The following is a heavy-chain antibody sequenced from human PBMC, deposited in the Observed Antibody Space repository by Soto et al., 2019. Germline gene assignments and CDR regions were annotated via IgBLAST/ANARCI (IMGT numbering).Heavy chain of an antibody. CDR1: GFNVGSKY. CDR3: AGDRNSGSWFFY. Sequence: GSLRLSCAAPGFNVGSKYMSWVRQAPGKGLEWVSIIYSGGSTYYPDSVKGRFTISRDNSKDTLYLQMDSLRAEDTAVYYCAGDRNSGSWFFYWGRGTLVTVSS. CDR2: IYSGGST. D-gene: IGHD6-25*01. V-gene: IGHV3-66*01. J-gene: IGHJ4*02.